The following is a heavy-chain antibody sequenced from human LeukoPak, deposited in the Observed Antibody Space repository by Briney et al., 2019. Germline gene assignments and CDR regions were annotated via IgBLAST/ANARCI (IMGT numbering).Heavy chain of an antibody. CDR3: ARHAKYSSSFSYFDY. CDR2: IYYSGST. V-gene: IGHV4-59*08. J-gene: IGHJ4*02. D-gene: IGHD6-6*01. CDR1: GGSISSYY. Sequence: SETLSLTCTVSGGSISSYYWSWIRQPPGKGLEWIGYIYYSGSTNYNPSLKSRVTISVDTSKNQFSLKLSSVTAADTAVYYCARHAKYSSSFSYFDYWGQGTLVTVSS.